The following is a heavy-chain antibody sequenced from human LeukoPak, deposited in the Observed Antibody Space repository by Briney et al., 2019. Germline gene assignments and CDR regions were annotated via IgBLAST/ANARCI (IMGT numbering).Heavy chain of an antibody. CDR1: GFTFSNDN. J-gene: IGHJ4*02. CDR2: ISSSSNII. D-gene: IGHD3-10*01. Sequence: GGSLRLSCAASGFTFSNDNMNWVRQPPGKGLQWVSYISSSSNIIYYADSVKGRFTISRDNAKNSLFLQMNSLRAEDTAVYYCARDFAREFTIDYWGQGTLVTVSS. V-gene: IGHV3-48*01. CDR3: ARDFAREFTIDY.